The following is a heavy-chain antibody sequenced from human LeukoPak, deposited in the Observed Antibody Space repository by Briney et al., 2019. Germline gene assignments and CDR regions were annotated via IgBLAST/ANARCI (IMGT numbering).Heavy chain of an antibody. V-gene: IGHV4-39*07. D-gene: IGHD3-9*01. CDR2: INHSGST. CDR1: GGSISSSSYY. J-gene: IGHJ6*03. Sequence: SETLSLTCTVSGGSISSSSYYWGWIRQPPGKGLEWIGEINHSGSTNYNPSLKSRVTISVDTSKNQFSLKLSSVTAADTAVYYCARGPNVLRYFSAYYYYYMDVWGKGTTVTVSS. CDR3: ARGPNVLRYFSAYYYYYMDV.